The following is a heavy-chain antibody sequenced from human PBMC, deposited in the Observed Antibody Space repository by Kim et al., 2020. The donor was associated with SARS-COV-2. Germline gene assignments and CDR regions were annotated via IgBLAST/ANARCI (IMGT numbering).Heavy chain of an antibody. D-gene: IGHD3-9*01. V-gene: IGHV3-15*01. J-gene: IGHJ6*02. CDR2: IKSKTDGGTT. Sequence: GGSLRLSCAASGFTFSNAWMSWVRQAPGKGLEWVGRIKSKTDGGTTDYAAPVKGRFTISRDDSKNTLYLQMNSLKTEDTAVYYCTTKPVVLRYFDWSPRYYYYGMDVWGQGTTVTVSS. CDR3: TTKPVVLRYFDWSPRYYYYGMDV. CDR1: GFTFSNAW.